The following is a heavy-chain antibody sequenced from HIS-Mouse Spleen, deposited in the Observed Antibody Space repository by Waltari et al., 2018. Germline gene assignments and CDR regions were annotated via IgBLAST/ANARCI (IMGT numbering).Heavy chain of an antibody. CDR1: GGSISRSRYH. V-gene: IGHV4-39*07. J-gene: IGHJ2*01. CDR3: AREIPYSSSWYDWYFDL. D-gene: IGHD6-13*01. Sequence: QLQLQESGPGLVKPSETLSLTCTVSGGSISRSRYHWARIRQPPGKGLEWIGSIYYSGSTYYNPSLKSRVTISVDTSKNQFSLKLSSVTAADTAVYYCAREIPYSSSWYDWYFDLWGRGTLVTVSS. CDR2: IYYSGST.